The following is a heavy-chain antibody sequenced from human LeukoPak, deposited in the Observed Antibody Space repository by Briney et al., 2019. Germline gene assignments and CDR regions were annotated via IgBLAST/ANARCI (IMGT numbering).Heavy chain of an antibody. V-gene: IGHV3-21*01. CDR1: GFTFSIYS. CDR3: ARVGRDSQHLDY. D-gene: IGHD2-15*01. J-gene: IGHJ4*02. Sequence: PGGSLRLSCAASGFTFSIYSMNWVRQAPGKGLEWVSSISSSSSYTYYADSLKGRFTISRDNAKNSLYLQMNSLRAEDTAVYYCARVGRDSQHLDYWGPGTLVTVSS. CDR2: ISSSSSYT.